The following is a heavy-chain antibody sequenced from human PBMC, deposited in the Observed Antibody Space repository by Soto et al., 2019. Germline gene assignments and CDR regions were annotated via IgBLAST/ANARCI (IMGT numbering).Heavy chain of an antibody. CDR2: IIPLTATP. J-gene: IGHJ4*02. D-gene: IGHD2-21*02. CDR3: AVGTRDRWVCDS. CDR1: GGTFSNYA. Sequence: QVQVVQSGAEVKKPGSSVKVSCKASGGTFSNYAISWVRQAPGHGLEWVGGIIPLTATPVYAQTVQGRLTITSAEITSAAYMGLSSLRSDDTAVYYCAVGTRDRWVCDSGGQGTLVTVSS. V-gene: IGHV1-69*01.